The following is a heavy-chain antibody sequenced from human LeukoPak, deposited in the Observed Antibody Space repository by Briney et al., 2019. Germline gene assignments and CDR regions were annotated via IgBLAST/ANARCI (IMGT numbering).Heavy chain of an antibody. CDR1: GFTFSSYD. Sequence: GGSLRLSCAASGFTFSSYDMHWVRQATGKGLEWVSAIGTAGDTYYPGSVKGRFTISRENAKNSLYLQMNSLRAGDTAVYYCARVDSSSWNGYYGMDVWGQGTTVTVSS. V-gene: IGHV3-13*01. CDR2: IGTAGDT. J-gene: IGHJ6*02. D-gene: IGHD6-13*01. CDR3: ARVDSSSWNGYYGMDV.